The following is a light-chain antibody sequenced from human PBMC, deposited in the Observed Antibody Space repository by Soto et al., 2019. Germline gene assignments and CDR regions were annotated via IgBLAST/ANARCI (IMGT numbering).Light chain of an antibody. CDR2: DAS. CDR1: QSIGRN. CDR3: QEYKNWQWPT. J-gene: IGKJ2*01. V-gene: IGKV3-15*01. Sequence: EIVMTQSPATLSVSPGERATLSCRASQSIGRNLAWYQQRPGQAPRLLIYDASTRATGIPARFSGGGSGTEFTLTISSLQSEDFVVYYCQEYKNWQWPTFGQGTKLEIK.